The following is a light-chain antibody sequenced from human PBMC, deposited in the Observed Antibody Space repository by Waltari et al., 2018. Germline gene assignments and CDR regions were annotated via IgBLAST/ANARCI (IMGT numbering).Light chain of an antibody. J-gene: IGLJ3*02. CDR3: QSYDGDRSWV. Sequence: FILTQSHSVSESPGRTVTISCSGSGGSFATNYVQWYQQRPGSAPTTVIYADNHRPSGVPDRFSGPVDSSSNSASLTISGLQTEDEADYYCQSYDGDRSWVFGGGTKLTVL. V-gene: IGLV6-57*02. CDR2: ADN. CDR1: GGSFATNY.